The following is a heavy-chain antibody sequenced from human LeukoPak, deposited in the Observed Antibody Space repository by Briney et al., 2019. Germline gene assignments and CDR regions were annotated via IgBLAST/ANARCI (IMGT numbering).Heavy chain of an antibody. CDR3: ARVDVGAVAG. J-gene: IGHJ4*02. D-gene: IGHD6-19*01. V-gene: IGHV4-39*07. CDR1: GASISNSDYY. Sequence: SETLSLTCSVSGASISNSDYYWGWIRQPPGKGLEWIGSVHYTGTTYYNASLKSRIDLSVDTSNNQFSLKLRSVTAADTAVYYCARVDVGAVAGWGQGTLVTVSS. CDR2: VHYTGTT.